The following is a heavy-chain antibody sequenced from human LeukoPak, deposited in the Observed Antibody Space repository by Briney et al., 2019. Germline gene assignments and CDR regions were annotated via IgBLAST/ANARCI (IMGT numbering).Heavy chain of an antibody. D-gene: IGHD3-10*01. Sequence: ASVKVSCKASGYTFTSYDINWVRQATGQGLEWMGWMNPNSGNTGYAQKFQGRVTMTRNTSISTAYMELSSLRSDDTAVYYCARDFGYYGSGSYYWFDPWGQGTLVTVSS. CDR3: ARDFGYYGSGSYYWFDP. CDR1: GYTFTSYD. V-gene: IGHV1-8*01. CDR2: MNPNSGNT. J-gene: IGHJ5*02.